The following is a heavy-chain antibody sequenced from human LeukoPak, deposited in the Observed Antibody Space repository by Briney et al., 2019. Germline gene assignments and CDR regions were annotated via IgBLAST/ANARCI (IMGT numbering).Heavy chain of an antibody. CDR3: ARDHGDADAFDI. CDR2: INPDSGGT. J-gene: IGHJ3*02. CDR1: GHTFSAYY. D-gene: IGHD3-10*01. V-gene: IGHV1-2*02. Sequence: ASVKVSCKASGHTFSAYYMHWVRQAPGQGLEWMGSINPDSGGTNYAQKFQGRVTMTRDTSISTAYMELSRLRSDDTAVYYCARDHGDADAFDIWGQGTMVTVSS.